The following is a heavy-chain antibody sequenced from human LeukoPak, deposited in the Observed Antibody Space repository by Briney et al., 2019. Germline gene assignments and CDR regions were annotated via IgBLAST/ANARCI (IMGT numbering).Heavy chain of an antibody. V-gene: IGHV1-69*13. CDR1: GGTFSSYA. J-gene: IGHJ4*02. Sequence: ASVKVSCKASGGTFSSYAISRVRQAPGQGLEWMGGIIPIFGTANYAQKFQGRVTITVDESTSTAYMELSSLRSEDTAVYYCARGGVAARLTHGPFDYWGQGTLVTVSS. CDR3: ARGGVAARLTHGPFDY. D-gene: IGHD6-6*01. CDR2: IIPIFGTA.